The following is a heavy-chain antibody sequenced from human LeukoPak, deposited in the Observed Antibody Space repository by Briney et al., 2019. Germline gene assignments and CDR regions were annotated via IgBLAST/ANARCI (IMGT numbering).Heavy chain of an antibody. CDR3: ARVTGVRDFWSGYPVDY. CDR2: SYYLGST. Sequence: SQTLSLTCTVSGGSVSRGVYYWRWIRQYPRNGLEWLTYSYYLGSTYYRPSLESRVMILVDTSKNQFSLRLSSVTAADTAVYYCARVTGVRDFWSGYPVDYWGRGTLVTVSS. V-gene: IGHV4-31*03. D-gene: IGHD3-3*01. J-gene: IGHJ4*02. CDR1: GGSVSRGVYY.